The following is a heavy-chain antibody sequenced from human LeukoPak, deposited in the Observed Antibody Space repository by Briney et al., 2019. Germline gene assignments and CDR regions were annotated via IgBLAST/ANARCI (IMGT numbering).Heavy chain of an antibody. D-gene: IGHD6-13*01. J-gene: IGHJ6*02. Sequence: ASVKVPCKASGYTFTSYAMNWVRQAPGQGLEWMGWINTNTGSPTYAQGFTGRFVFSLDTSVSTAYLQISSLKAEDTAVYYCARDPTPSYSSSWYGYYGMDVWGQGTTVSVS. CDR2: INTNTGSP. V-gene: IGHV7-4-1*02. CDR3: ARDPTPSYSSSWYGYYGMDV. CDR1: GYTFTSYA.